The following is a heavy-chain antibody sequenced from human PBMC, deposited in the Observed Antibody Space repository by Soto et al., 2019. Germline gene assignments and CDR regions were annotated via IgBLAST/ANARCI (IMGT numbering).Heavy chain of an antibody. CDR2: IYPGDSDS. Sequence: PGESLKISCNASGYISSTYWIGWVLQKPGKGLEWMGIIYPGDSDSRYSPSFQGQVTISADKSTTSVYLQWSSLKASDTATYYCGRRNYYFYAFDVWGQGTTVTVSS. J-gene: IGHJ6*02. V-gene: IGHV5-51*01. CDR1: GYISSTYW. CDR3: GRRNYYFYAFDV.